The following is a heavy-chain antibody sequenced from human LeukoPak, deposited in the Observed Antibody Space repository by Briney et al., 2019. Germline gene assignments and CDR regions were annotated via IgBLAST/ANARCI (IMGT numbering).Heavy chain of an antibody. CDR1: GFTFSSYS. V-gene: IGHV3-21*01. CDR3: ASRPYDNSGYYYV. J-gene: IGHJ4*02. D-gene: IGHD3-22*01. Sequence: AGGSPRLSCAASGFTFSSYSMNWVRQAPRKGLEWVSSISSSSSYIYYADSVKGRFTISRDNAKNSLFLQMNSLRAEDTAVYYCASRPYDNSGYYYVWGQGTLVTVSS. CDR2: ISSSSSYI.